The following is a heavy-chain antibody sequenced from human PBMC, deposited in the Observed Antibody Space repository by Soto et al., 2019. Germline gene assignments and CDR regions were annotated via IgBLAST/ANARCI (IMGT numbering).Heavy chain of an antibody. J-gene: IGHJ4*02. CDR1: GYSFTDYF. Sequence: QVQLVQSGAEVRKPGASVKVSCKASGYSFTDYFVHWVRQAPGQGPEWMGIINPDGGTTGYAQKFQGRVTLTSDASPNTLYMELRGLTSDDTAVYYCASLIGVDVLRDYWGQGTRVTVSS. V-gene: IGHV1-46*01. D-gene: IGHD2-21*01. CDR3: ASLIGVDVLRDY. CDR2: INPDGGTT.